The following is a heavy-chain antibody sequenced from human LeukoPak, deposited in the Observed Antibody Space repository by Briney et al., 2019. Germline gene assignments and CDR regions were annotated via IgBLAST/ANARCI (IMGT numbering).Heavy chain of an antibody. Sequence: GGSLRLSCAASGFTFDDYAMHWVRQAPGKGLEWVSGISWNSGSIGYADSVKGRFTISRDNAKNSLYLQMNGLRAEDTALYYCAAVTPSSNSFDYWGQGTLVTVSS. V-gene: IGHV3-9*01. CDR2: ISWNSGSI. CDR1: GFTFDDYA. J-gene: IGHJ4*02. CDR3: AAVTPSSNSFDY. D-gene: IGHD4-23*01.